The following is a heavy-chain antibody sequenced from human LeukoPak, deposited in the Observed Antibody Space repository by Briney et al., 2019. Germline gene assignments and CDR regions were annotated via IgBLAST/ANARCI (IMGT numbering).Heavy chain of an antibody. J-gene: IGHJ4*02. D-gene: IGHD6-19*01. CDR1: GFTFSSYA. Sequence: PGGSLRLSCAASGFTFSSYAMHWVRQAPGKGLEWVAVISYDGSNKYYADSVKGRFTISRDNSKNTLYLQMNSLRAEDTAVYYCARDHIDGRIRSGWYSHFDYWGQGTLVTVSS. CDR3: ARDHIDGRIRSGWYSHFDY. V-gene: IGHV3-30-3*01. CDR2: ISYDGSNK.